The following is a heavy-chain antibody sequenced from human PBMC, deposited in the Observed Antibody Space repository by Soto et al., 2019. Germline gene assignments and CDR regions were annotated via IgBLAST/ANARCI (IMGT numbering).Heavy chain of an antibody. V-gene: IGHV3-74*01. J-gene: IGHJ5*02. D-gene: IGHD3-10*01. CDR1: GFPFNTYW. Sequence: GGSLRLSCAASGFPFNTYWMHWVRQAPGEGLVWVSRINAVGSGTTYADSVKGRFTVSRDNANNMLYLQMNSLRAEDTAVYYCAILSSGFDPWGQGTLVTVSS. CDR3: AILSSGFDP. CDR2: INAVGSGT.